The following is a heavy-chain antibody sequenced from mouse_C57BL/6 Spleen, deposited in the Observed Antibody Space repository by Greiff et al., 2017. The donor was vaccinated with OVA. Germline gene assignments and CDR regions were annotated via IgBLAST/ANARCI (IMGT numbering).Heavy chain of an antibody. CDR1: GYTFTSYW. CDR2: IYPGSGST. V-gene: IGHV1-55*01. Sequence: QVQLQQPGAELVKPGASVKMSCKASGYTFTSYWITWVKQRPGQGLEWIGDIYPGSGSTNYNEKLKSKATLTVDTSSSTAYMQLSSLTSEDSAVYYCARSKIYYAMDYWGQGTSVTVSS. CDR3: ARSKIYYAMDY. J-gene: IGHJ4*01.